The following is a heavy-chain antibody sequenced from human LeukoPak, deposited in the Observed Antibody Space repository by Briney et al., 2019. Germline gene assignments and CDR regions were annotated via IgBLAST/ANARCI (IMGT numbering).Heavy chain of an antibody. D-gene: IGHD6-6*01. Sequence: ASVKVSCKASGYTFTGYYIHWVRQAPGQGLEWIGWIYPYSGDTNYAQNFQGRVTMTRDTSISTAYMELSSLKSDDTAGYYCARDRNSGSSLDIWGQGTMLTVSS. CDR1: GYTFTGYY. CDR3: ARDRNSGSSLDI. CDR2: IYPYSGDT. J-gene: IGHJ3*02. V-gene: IGHV1-2*02.